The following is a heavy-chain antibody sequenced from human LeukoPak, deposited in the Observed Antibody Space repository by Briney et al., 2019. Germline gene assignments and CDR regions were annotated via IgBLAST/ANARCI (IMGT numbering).Heavy chain of an antibody. J-gene: IGHJ4*02. CDR1: GFTVSSTY. CDR3: ARGSLGSSMSSDCCPLGY. CDR2: IYSGGTT. Sequence: PGGSLRLSCAASGFTVSSTYMIWVRQAPGKGLEWVSIIYSGGTTYYADSVKGRFTISRDDSTNTLFLQMNSLRADDTAVYYCARGSLGSSMSSDCCPLGYWGQGTPVTVSS. V-gene: IGHV3-53*01. D-gene: IGHD2-2*01.